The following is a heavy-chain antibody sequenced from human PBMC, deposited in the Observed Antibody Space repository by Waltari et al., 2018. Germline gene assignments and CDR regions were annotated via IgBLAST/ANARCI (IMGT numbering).Heavy chain of an antibody. D-gene: IGHD2-2*02. V-gene: IGHV1-2*02. CDR3: ARDLVVVPAAIGGRNWFDP. CDR2: INPNRGGT. CDR1: GYTFTGYY. Sequence: QVQLVQSGAEVKKPGASVKVSCKASGYTFTGYYMPWVRQAPGQGLEWMGWINPNRGGTNNAQKCQGRVTMTRDTSISTAYMELSRLRSDDTAVYYCARDLVVVPAAIGGRNWFDPWGQGTLVTVSS. J-gene: IGHJ5*02.